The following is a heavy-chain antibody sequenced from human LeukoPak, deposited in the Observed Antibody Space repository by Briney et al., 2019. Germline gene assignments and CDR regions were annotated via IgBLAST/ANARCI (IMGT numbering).Heavy chain of an antibody. V-gene: IGHV1-18*01. CDR3: ARDLTSSSWADAFDI. CDR1: GYTFTSYG. CDR2: ISAYNGNT. J-gene: IGHJ3*02. D-gene: IGHD6-13*01. Sequence: ASVKVSCKASGYTFTSYGISWVRQAPGQGLEWMGWISAYNGNTNYAQKLQGRVTMTTDTSTSTAYMELKSLTSDDSAVYYCARDLTSSSWADAFDIWGQGTMVTVSS.